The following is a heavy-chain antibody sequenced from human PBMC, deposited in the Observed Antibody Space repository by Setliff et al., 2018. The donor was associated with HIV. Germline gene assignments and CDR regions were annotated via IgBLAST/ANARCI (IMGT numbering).Heavy chain of an antibody. CDR1: GFTFATSA. V-gene: IGHV1-58*01. J-gene: IGHJ3*02. Sequence: RASVKVSCKASGFTFATSAVQWVRQARGQRLEWIGWIVVGTGNTNYAQKFQERVTITRDMSTSTAYMELSSLRSEDTAVYYCARAPTGVTNAFDIWGQGTRVTVSS. CDR2: IVVGTGNT. CDR3: ARAPTGVTNAFDI. D-gene: IGHD2-8*02.